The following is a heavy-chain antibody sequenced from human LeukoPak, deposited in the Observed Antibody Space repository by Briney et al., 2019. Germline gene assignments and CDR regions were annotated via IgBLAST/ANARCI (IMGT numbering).Heavy chain of an antibody. J-gene: IGHJ3*02. V-gene: IGHV3-21*01. Sequence: GGSLRLSCAASGFTFSSYSMNWDRQAPGKGLEWVSSISSSSSYIYYADSVKGRFTISRDNAKNSLYLQMNSLRAEDTAVYYCAREVEGAFDIWGQGTMVTVSS. D-gene: IGHD2-2*01. CDR1: GFTFSSYS. CDR2: ISSSSSYI. CDR3: AREVEGAFDI.